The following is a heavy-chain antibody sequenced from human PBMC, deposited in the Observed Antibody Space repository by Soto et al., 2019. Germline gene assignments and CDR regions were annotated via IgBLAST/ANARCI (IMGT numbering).Heavy chain of an antibody. D-gene: IGHD6-13*01. CDR2: INPSGGST. V-gene: IGHV1-46*01. CDR3: ARGLAAGDY. J-gene: IGHJ4*02. CDR1: GYTFTNYY. Sequence: GASVKVSCKASGYTFTNYYMQWVRQAPGQGLERITIINPSGGSTNYAQKFQGRVTLARDTFTNTVYMELSSLRSEDTAIYYCARGLAAGDYWGQGTLVTVSS.